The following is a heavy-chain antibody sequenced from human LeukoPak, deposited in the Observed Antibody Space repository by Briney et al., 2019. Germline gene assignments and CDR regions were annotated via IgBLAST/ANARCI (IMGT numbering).Heavy chain of an antibody. J-gene: IGHJ5*02. V-gene: IGHV3-33*06. CDR2: IWYDGSNK. D-gene: IGHD6-19*01. CDR3: AKAGSQWLVNYWFDP. Sequence: GGSLRLSCAVSGITLSNYGMSWVRQAPGKGLEWVAVIWYDGSNKYYADSVKGRFTISRDNSKNTLYLQMNSLRAEDTAVYYCAKAGSQWLVNYWFDPWGQGTLVTVSS. CDR1: GITLSNYG.